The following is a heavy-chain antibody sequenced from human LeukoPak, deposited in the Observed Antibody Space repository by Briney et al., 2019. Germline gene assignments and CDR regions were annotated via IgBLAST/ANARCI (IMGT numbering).Heavy chain of an antibody. V-gene: IGHV3-30*04. J-gene: IGHJ4*02. CDR3: ARHGSTSGFDY. D-gene: IGHD5/OR15-5a*01. Sequence: GGSLRLSCAASGFTFSSYAMHWVRQAPGKGLEWVAVISYDGSNKYYADSVKGRFTISRDNSKNTLYLQMNSLRAENTAVCYCARHGSTSGFDYWGQGTLVTVSS. CDR1: GFTFSSYA. CDR2: ISYDGSNK.